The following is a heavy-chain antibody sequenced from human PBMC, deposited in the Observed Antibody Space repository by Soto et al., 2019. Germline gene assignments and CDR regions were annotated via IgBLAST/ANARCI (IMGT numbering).Heavy chain of an antibody. V-gene: IGHV4-59*08. CDR3: ARRWGFEDAVDI. Sequence: QVQLQESGPGLVKPSETLSLTCTVSGASMSRYYWHWIRQAPGEGLEWIGFIYSSGSTTYNPALRGRVTISLDTAQSQFSLNLRSVTATDTAIYYCARRWGFEDAVDIWGPGTNVTVSS. CDR1: GASMSRYY. J-gene: IGHJ3*02. CDR2: IYSSGST. D-gene: IGHD3-10*01.